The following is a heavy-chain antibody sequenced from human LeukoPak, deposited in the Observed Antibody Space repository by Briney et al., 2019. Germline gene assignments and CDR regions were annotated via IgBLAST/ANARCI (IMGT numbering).Heavy chain of an antibody. Sequence: PGGSLRLSCAASGFTFSSYSMNWVRQAPGKGLEWISSITGSSYYIYYADSVRGRFTISRDNAKNSLYLQMNSLRIEDTALYYCAKEGDGYHWGQGTMVTVSS. J-gene: IGHJ3*01. V-gene: IGHV3-21*04. CDR2: ITGSSYYI. CDR3: AKEGDGYH. CDR1: GFTFSSYS. D-gene: IGHD5-24*01.